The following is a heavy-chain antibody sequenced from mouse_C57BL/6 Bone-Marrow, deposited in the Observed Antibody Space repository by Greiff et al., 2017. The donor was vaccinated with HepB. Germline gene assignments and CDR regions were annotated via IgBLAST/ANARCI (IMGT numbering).Heavy chain of an antibody. CDR1: GYTFTDYY. J-gene: IGHJ4*01. CDR3: ARGGIYDGLFYAMDY. Sequence: QVQLQQSGAELVRPGASVKLSCKASGYTFTDYYINWVKQRPGQGLEWIARIYPGSGNTYYNEKFKGKATLTAEKSSSTAYMQLSSLTSEDSAVYFCARGGIYDGLFYAMDYWGQGTSVTVSS. CDR2: IYPGSGNT. D-gene: IGHD2-3*01. V-gene: IGHV1-76*01.